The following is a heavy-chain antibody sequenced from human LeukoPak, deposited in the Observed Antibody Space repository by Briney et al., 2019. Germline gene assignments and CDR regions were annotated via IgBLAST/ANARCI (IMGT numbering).Heavy chain of an antibody. CDR2: ISYDGSNK. J-gene: IGHJ4*02. CDR3: AKATGSSWYLAHY. Sequence: GGSLRLSCAASGFTFSSYGMHWVRQAPGKGLEWVAVISYDGSNKYYADSVKGRFTISRDNYKNTLYLQMNSLRAEDTAVYYCAKATGSSWYLAHYWGQGTLVTVSS. V-gene: IGHV3-30*18. CDR1: GFTFSSYG. D-gene: IGHD6-13*01.